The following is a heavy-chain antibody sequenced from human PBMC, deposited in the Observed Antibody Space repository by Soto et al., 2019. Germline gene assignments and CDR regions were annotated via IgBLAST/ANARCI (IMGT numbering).Heavy chain of an antibody. CDR1: GGSISSYY. J-gene: IGHJ4*02. CDR2: IYYSGST. V-gene: IGHV4-59*01. CDR3: ASGFHEVWDVTVKLDY. Sequence: PSETLSLTCTVSGGSISSYYWSWIRQPPGKGLEWIGYIYYSGSTNYNPSLKSRVTISVDTSKDQFSLKLSSVTAADTAVYYCASGFHEVWDVTVKLDYWGQGTLVTVSS. D-gene: IGHD4-17*01.